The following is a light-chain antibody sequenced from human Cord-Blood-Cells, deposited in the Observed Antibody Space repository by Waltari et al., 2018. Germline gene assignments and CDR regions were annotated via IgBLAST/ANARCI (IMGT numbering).Light chain of an antibody. J-gene: IGLJ3*02. CDR2: INK. V-gene: IGLV1-44*01. CDR1: SSNSGSNT. CDR3: AAWDDSLNGWV. Sequence: QSVLTQPPSASGTPGQRVTISCSGSSSNSGSNTVNGYQQLPGTAPKPRIYINKRGPSGVPDRFSGSKSGTSASLAISGLQSEDEADYYCAAWDDSLNGWVFGGGTKLTVL.